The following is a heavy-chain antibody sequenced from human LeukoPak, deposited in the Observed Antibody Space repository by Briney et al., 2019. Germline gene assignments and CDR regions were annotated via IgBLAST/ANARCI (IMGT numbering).Heavy chain of an antibody. J-gene: IGHJ4*02. V-gene: IGHV3-30*18. Sequence: GGSLRLSCAASGFTFSSYGMHWVRQAPGKGLEWVAVISYDGSNKYYADSVKGRFTISRDNSKNTLYLQMNSLRAEDTAVYYCAKGSRSSGSYYFDYWGQGTLVTVSS. CDR2: ISYDGSNK. CDR1: GFTFSSYG. D-gene: IGHD6-25*01. CDR3: AKGSRSSGSYYFDY.